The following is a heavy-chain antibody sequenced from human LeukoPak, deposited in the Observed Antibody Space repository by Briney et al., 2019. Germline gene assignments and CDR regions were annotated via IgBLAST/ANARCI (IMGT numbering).Heavy chain of an antibody. CDR1: GFTFSSYG. Sequence: GRSLTLSCAAAGFTFSSYGMRWVRHAPGRGMECVTVVWYDGTNKYYTESVKGRFTISRDNSKTTLYLQMNSLRAEDTAVYYCARDRYSSGWSNDFDYWGQGTLVTVSS. V-gene: IGHV3-33*01. CDR3: ARDRYSSGWSNDFDY. J-gene: IGHJ4*02. CDR2: VWYDGTNK. D-gene: IGHD6-19*01.